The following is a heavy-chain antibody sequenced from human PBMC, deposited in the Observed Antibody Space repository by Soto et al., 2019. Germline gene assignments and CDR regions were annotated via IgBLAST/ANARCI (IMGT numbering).Heavy chain of an antibody. CDR3: ATLRRRYSSSWYVSYYFDY. CDR2: IYYSGST. CDR1: GVSISSYY. Sequence: SETLSLTCTVSGVSISSYYWIWIRQPPGKGLEWIGYIYYSGSTNYNPSLKSRVTISVDTSKNQFSLKLSSVTAADTAVYYCATLRRRYSSSWYVSYYFDYWGQGTLVTVSS. J-gene: IGHJ4*02. D-gene: IGHD6-13*01. V-gene: IGHV4-59*12.